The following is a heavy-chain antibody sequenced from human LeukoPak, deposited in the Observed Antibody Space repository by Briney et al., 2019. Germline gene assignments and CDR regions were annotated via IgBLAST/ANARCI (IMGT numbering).Heavy chain of an antibody. CDR1: GFSFTFTKNW. J-gene: IGHJ6*02. V-gene: IGHV5-51*01. CDR2: IYPVDSDI. Sequence: GESLKISCKASGFSFTFTKNWIGWVRQVPGKGLEWMGIIYPVDSDIRYNPSSQGQVTISVDKSISTTYLQWSSLKASDTAIYYCARHLATVTASRQYNYYGMDVWGQGTTVTVSS. D-gene: IGHD4-17*01. CDR3: ARHLATVTASRQYNYYGMDV.